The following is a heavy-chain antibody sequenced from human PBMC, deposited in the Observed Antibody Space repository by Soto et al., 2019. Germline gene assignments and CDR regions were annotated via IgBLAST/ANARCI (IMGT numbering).Heavy chain of an antibody. CDR2: IHPGDSDT. D-gene: IGHD6-6*01. CDR3: ARHNRYSSTWFEGWFGP. CDR1: GYSFTNYW. J-gene: IGHJ5*02. Sequence: PGESLKISCQVSGYSFTNYWAGWVRQIPGRGLEWMGIIHPGDSDTRYSPFFQGQVTISADKSISTAYLQWSSLQASDTALYYCARHNRYSSTWFEGWFGPWGQGTLVTVAS. V-gene: IGHV5-51*01.